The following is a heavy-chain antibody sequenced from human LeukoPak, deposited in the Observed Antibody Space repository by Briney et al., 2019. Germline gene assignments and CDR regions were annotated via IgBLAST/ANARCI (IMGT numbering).Heavy chain of an antibody. Sequence: SETLSLTCTVSGDSISSYYCSWIRQTPGKGLEWIGYMYDSGSTNYNPSLKSRVTMSIDTSKNQFSLKLSSVTAADTAVYYCARDNSVRDEARWFYPWGQGTLVTVSS. CDR1: GDSISSYY. D-gene: IGHD5-24*01. CDR3: ARDNSVRDEARWFYP. J-gene: IGHJ5*02. V-gene: IGHV4-59*01. CDR2: MYDSGST.